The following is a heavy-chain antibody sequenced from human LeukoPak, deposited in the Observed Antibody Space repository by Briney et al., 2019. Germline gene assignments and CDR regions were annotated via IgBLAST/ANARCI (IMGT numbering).Heavy chain of an antibody. J-gene: IGHJ4*02. CDR1: GFTFSSYS. V-gene: IGHV3-21*01. Sequence: PGGSLRLSCAASGFTFSSYSMNWVRQAPGKGLEWVSSISSSSSYIYYADSVKGRSTISRDNAKNSLYLQMNSLRAEDTAVYYCARGLWTGYCSGGSCYVDYWGQGTLVTVSS. D-gene: IGHD2-15*01. CDR2: ISSSSSYI. CDR3: ARGLWTGYCSGGSCYVDY.